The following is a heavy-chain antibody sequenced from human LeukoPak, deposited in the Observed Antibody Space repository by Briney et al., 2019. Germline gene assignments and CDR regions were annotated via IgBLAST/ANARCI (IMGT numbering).Heavy chain of an antibody. D-gene: IGHD6-19*01. CDR1: GGSISSYY. J-gene: IGHJ5*02. CDR2: IYYSGST. CDR3: ARGGQWLVGWFDP. Sequence: RASETLSLTCTVSGGSISSYYWSWIRQPPGKGLEWIGYIYYSGSTNYNPSLKSRVTISVDTSKNQFSLKLSSVTAADTAVYYCARGGQWLVGWFDPWGQGTLVTVSS. V-gene: IGHV4-59*01.